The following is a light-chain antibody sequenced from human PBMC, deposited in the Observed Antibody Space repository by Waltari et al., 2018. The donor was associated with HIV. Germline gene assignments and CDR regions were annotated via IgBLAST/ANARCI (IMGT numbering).Light chain of an antibody. Sequence: QSVLTQPPSVPGTPGQRITTSCTGTNFNLGAGYAVHWLQQVPGPAPNTHIPGSSLRPSGVPDRFSGSKSGTSASLAITGLQAEDEADYYCQSYDISLSVWLFGGGTRLTVL. CDR2: GSS. CDR1: NFNLGAGYA. V-gene: IGLV1-40*01. J-gene: IGLJ3*02. CDR3: QSYDISLSVWL.